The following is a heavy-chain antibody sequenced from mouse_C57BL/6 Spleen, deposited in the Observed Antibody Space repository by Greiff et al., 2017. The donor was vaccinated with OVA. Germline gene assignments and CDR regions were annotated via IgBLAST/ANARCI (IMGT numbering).Heavy chain of an antibody. Sequence: EVKLMESGPGLVKPSQSLSLTCSVTGYSITSGYYWNWLRQFPGNNLEWMGSISYDGSNHYNPSLNTRISITRDTSKNQFFLKLNSVTTEDTATYYCASVYGSSPYWYFDVWGTGTTVTVSS. CDR3: ASVYGSSPYWYFDV. CDR2: ISYDGSN. D-gene: IGHD1-1*01. J-gene: IGHJ1*03. V-gene: IGHV3-6*01. CDR1: GYSITSGYY.